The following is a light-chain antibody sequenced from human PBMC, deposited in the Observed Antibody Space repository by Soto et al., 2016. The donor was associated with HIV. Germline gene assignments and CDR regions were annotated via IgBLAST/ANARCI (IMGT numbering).Light chain of an antibody. CDR1: SLRSYS. Sequence: SSELTQDPTVSVALGQTVRITCQGGSLRSYSASWYQQKPGQAPVLVMYGKNNRPSGIPDRFSASSSGNTASLTITGAQAEDEADYYCNSRDSSGHLLIFGGGTKLTVL. J-gene: IGLJ2*01. CDR2: GKN. CDR3: NSRDSSGHLLI. V-gene: IGLV3-19*01.